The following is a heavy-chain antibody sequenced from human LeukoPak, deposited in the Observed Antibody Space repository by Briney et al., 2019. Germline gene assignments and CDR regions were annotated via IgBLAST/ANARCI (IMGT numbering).Heavy chain of an antibody. CDR2: IKHDGSEK. D-gene: IGHD3-22*01. J-gene: IGHJ4*02. Sequence: PGGSLRLSCAASGFTFSRHWMTWVRQAPGKGLEWVANIKHDGSEKNYVDSVKGRFTISRDNAKNSLYLQMNSLRAEDTAVYYCAAPLDYYDRSDSHQGGYWGQGTLVTVSS. CDR3: AAPLDYYDRSDSHQGGY. CDR1: GFTFSRHW. V-gene: IGHV3-7*03.